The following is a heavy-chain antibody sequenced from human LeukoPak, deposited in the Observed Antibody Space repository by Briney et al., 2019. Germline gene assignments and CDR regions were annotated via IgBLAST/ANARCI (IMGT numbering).Heavy chain of an antibody. CDR3: ATHTYDSSGYYFVY. CDR1: GGSISSSTYY. J-gene: IGHJ4*02. D-gene: IGHD3-22*01. V-gene: IGHV4-39*01. CDR2: LPYSGTT. Sequence: PSETLSLTCTVSGGSISSSTYYWGWIRQPPGKGLEWIGSLPYSGTTYYNPSLKSRVTVSVKTSKNQFSLKLSSVTAADTAVYYCATHTYDSSGYYFVYWGQGTLVTVSS.